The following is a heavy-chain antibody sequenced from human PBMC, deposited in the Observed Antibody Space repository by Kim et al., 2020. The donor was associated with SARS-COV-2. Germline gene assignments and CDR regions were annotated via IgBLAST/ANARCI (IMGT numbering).Heavy chain of an antibody. V-gene: IGHV1-69*13. Sequence: SVKVSCKASGGTFSSYAISWVRQAPGQGLEWMGGIIPIFGTANYAQKFQGRVTITADESTSTDYMELSSLRSEDTAVYYCARGVGMDYGGNSRYYFDYWGQGTLVTVSS. D-gene: IGHD4-17*01. CDR3: ARGVGMDYGGNSRYYFDY. J-gene: IGHJ4*02. CDR1: GGTFSSYA. CDR2: IIPIFGTA.